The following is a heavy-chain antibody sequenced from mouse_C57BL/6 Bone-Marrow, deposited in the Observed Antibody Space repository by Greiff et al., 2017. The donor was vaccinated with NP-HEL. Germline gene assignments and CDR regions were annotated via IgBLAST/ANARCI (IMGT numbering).Heavy chain of an antibody. D-gene: IGHD2-4*01. Sequence: EVKVVESGGGLVKPGGSLKLSCAASGFTFSSYTMSWVRQTPEKRLEWVATISGGGGNTYYPDSVKGRFTISRDNAKNTLYLQMSSLRSEDTALYYCARHRYDSYFDYWGQGTTLTVSS. CDR3: ARHRYDSYFDY. CDR1: GFTFSSYT. J-gene: IGHJ2*01. V-gene: IGHV5-9*01. CDR2: ISGGGGNT.